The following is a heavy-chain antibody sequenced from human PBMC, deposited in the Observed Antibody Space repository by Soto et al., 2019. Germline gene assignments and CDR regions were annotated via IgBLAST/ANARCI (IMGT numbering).Heavy chain of an antibody. CDR2: ISGSGGST. CDR1: GFTFSSYA. V-gene: IGHV3-23*01. Sequence: GGSLRLSCAASGFTFSSYAMSWVRQAPGKGLEWVSAISGSGGSTYYADSVKGRFTISRDNSKNTLYLQMNSLRAEDTAVYYCAKAPGKIGYCSSTSCYLSYFDYWGQGTLVTVSS. J-gene: IGHJ4*02. D-gene: IGHD2-2*01. CDR3: AKAPGKIGYCSSTSCYLSYFDY.